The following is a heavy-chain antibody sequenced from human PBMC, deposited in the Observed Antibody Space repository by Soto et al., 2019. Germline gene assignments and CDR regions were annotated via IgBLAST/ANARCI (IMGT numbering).Heavy chain of an antibody. Sequence: QVQLVQSGAEVKKPGASVKVSCKASGYTFTGYYMPWVRQAPGQGLEWMGWINPNSGRTNYAQKFQGWVTMTRDTSISTADTELSGLRSDDTDVYYCARESPIGVVPAATQPDTSPHYCYGMDVWGQGTTVTVSS. V-gene: IGHV1-2*04. CDR1: GYTFTGYY. CDR2: INPNSGRT. J-gene: IGHJ6*02. D-gene: IGHD2-2*01. CDR3: ARESPIGVVPAATQPDTSPHYCYGMDV.